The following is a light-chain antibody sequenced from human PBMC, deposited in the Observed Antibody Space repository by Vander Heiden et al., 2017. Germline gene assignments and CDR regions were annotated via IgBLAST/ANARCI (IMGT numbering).Light chain of an antibody. J-gene: IGKJ4*01. Sequence: DIQMAQSPSSVSASVGDRVTITCRASQDISIWLAWYQQKPGKAPKLLIYAASILQSGVPSKFSGSASGTDFTLTTSSLQPEDFATYYCQQANTFPALTFGGGTKVDIK. V-gene: IGKV1D-12*01. CDR2: AAS. CDR3: QQANTFPALT. CDR1: QDISIW.